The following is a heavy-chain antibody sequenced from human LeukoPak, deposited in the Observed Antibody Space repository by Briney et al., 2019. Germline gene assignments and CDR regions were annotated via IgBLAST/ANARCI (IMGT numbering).Heavy chain of an antibody. CDR3: ARDRLLLWFGGGNWFDP. J-gene: IGHJ5*02. CDR1: GGSISSYY. V-gene: IGHV4-4*07. Sequence: PSETPSLTCTVSGGSISSYYWSWIRQPAGKGLEWIGRIYTSGSTNYNPSLKSRVTMSVDTSKNQFSLKLSSVTAADTAVYYCARDRLLLWFGGGNWFDPWGQGTLVTVSS. D-gene: IGHD3-10*01. CDR2: IYTSGST.